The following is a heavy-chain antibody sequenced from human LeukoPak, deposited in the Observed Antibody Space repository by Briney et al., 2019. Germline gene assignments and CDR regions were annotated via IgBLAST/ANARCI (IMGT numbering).Heavy chain of an antibody. CDR3: AKISANIVVVPAAIDY. V-gene: IGHV3-23*01. CDR1: GFTFSSYA. J-gene: IGHJ4*02. Sequence: GGSLRLSCAASGFTFSSYAMSGFRRAPGKGLDWVSAFGGSGGSTYYADSVKGRFTISRDNSKNTLYLQMNSLRAEDTAVYYCAKISANIVVVPAAIDYWGQGTLVTVSS. D-gene: IGHD2-2*02. CDR2: FGGSGGST.